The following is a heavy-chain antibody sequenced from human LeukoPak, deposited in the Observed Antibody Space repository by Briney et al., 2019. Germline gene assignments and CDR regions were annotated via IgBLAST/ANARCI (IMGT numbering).Heavy chain of an antibody. CDR1: GYTFTSYY. CDR3: ARDLRRGIQLCPSLGY. D-gene: IGHD5-18*01. J-gene: IGHJ4*02. CDR2: INPSGGST. Sequence: ASVKVSCKASGYTFTSYYMHWVRQAPGQGLEWMGIINPSGGSTSYAQKFQGRVTMTRDTSTSTVYMELSSLRSEDTAVYYCARDLRRGIQLCPSLGYWGQGTLVTVSS. V-gene: IGHV1-46*01.